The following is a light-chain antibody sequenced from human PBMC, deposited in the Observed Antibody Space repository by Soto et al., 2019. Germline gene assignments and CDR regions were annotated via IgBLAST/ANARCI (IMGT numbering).Light chain of an antibody. CDR2: GAS. V-gene: IGKV3-20*01. J-gene: IGKJ1*01. CDR1: QSVSNNY. Sequence: EIVLTQSPGTLSLSPGERATLSCRAIQSVSNNYLAWYQQKPGQAPRLLIYGASSRATGIPDRFSGSGSGTDFTLTISRLEPEDFAVYYCQQYGSSGTFGQGTKVDIK. CDR3: QQYGSSGT.